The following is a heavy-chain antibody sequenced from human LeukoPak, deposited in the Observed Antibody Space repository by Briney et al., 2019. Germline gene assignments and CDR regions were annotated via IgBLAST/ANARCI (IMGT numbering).Heavy chain of an antibody. CDR3: AKVRATYDSSGPWYFDY. D-gene: IGHD3-22*01. CDR2: IRYDGSNK. Sequence: GGSLRLSCAASGFTFSSYGIHWVRQAPGKGLEWVAFIRYDGSNKYYADSVKGRFTISRDNSKNTLYLQMNSLRAEDTAVYYCAKVRATYDSSGPWYFDYWGQGTLVTVSS. CDR1: GFTFSSYG. V-gene: IGHV3-30*02. J-gene: IGHJ4*02.